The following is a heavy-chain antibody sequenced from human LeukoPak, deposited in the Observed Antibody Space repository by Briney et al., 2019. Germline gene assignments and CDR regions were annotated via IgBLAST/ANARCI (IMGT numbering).Heavy chain of an antibody. J-gene: IGHJ4*02. V-gene: IGHV1-18*01. Sequence: ASVKVSCKASGYTFPNYGISWVRQAPGQGLEWIGWISTYNGDTNYAQKLQGRVTMTTDTSTNTAYMELRSLRSDDTAVYYCASDHLSIEATGTRYWGQGTLVTVSS. CDR2: ISTYNGDT. CDR3: ASDHLSIEATGTRY. CDR1: GYTFPNYG. D-gene: IGHD6-13*01.